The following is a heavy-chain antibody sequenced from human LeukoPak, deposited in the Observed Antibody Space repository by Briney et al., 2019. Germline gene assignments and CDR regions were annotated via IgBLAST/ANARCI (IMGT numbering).Heavy chain of an antibody. Sequence: GASVKVSCKASGYTFTSYGISWVRQAPGQGLEWMGWISAYNGNTNYAQSFQGRVTMTRDTSISTAYMELSRLRSDDTAVYYCASGAEYCGGDCYDKYYFDYWGQGTLVTVSS. V-gene: IGHV1-18*01. CDR2: ISAYNGNT. D-gene: IGHD2-21*02. J-gene: IGHJ4*02. CDR3: ASGAEYCGGDCYDKYYFDY. CDR1: GYTFTSYG.